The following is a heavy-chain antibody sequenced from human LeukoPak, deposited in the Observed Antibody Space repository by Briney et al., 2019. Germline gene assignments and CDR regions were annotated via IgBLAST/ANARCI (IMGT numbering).Heavy chain of an antibody. D-gene: IGHD6-6*01. V-gene: IGHV4-59*08. CDR3: ARRPDGTSHFDY. Sequence: SETLSLTCTVSGGSISGYYWTWIRQPPGKGLEYIGYIYYSGSTNHNPSLKSRVTISVDTSKKQFSLKLSSVTAADTAVYYCARRPDGTSHFDYWGQGTLVTVSS. CDR2: IYYSGST. J-gene: IGHJ4*02. CDR1: GGSISGYY.